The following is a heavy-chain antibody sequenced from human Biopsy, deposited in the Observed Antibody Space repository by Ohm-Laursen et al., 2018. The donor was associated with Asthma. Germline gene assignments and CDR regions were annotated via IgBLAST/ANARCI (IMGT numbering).Heavy chain of an antibody. D-gene: IGHD1-1*01. Sequence: SSLRLSCAASGFSFSNFAIHWVRQAPGKGLEWVGVISKDASTQDYADSVKGRFTMARDSSKNTLDLQMNSLREEDTAVYYCVRDGTDDAFDIWGQGTVVSVSS. CDR3: VRDGTDDAFDI. J-gene: IGHJ3*02. CDR1: GFSFSNFA. V-gene: IGHV3-30*01. CDR2: ISKDASTQ.